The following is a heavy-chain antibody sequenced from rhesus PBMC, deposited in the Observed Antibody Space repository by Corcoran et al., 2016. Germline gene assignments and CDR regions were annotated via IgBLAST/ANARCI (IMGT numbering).Heavy chain of an antibody. CDR1: GGSIRGYY. J-gene: IGHJ3*01. CDR2: IGGSSGST. Sequence: QVQLQESGPGLVKPSETLSLTCAVSGGSIRGYYWNGIRQPPGKGLDGIGYIGGSSGSTYYHPSLKSRVTISTDTSKNQFSLKLSSVTAADTAVYYCARVGYNFWSGYYSYAFDFWGQGLRVTVSS. CDR3: ARVGYNFWSGYYSYAFDF. V-gene: IGHV4-165*02. D-gene: IGHD3-3*01.